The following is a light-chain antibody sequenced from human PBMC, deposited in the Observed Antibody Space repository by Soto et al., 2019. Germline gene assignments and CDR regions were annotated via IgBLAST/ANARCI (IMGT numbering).Light chain of an antibody. Sequence: EIVLTQSPGTLSLSPGERATLSCRASQSVSSNYLAWYQQKPGQAPKVLIYRASSRATGIPDRFSGSGSGTDFTLTISRLEPEDFAVYYCQQYGSSLLTFGGGTKVEIK. J-gene: IGKJ4*01. CDR2: RAS. V-gene: IGKV3-20*01. CDR1: QSVSSNY. CDR3: QQYGSSLLT.